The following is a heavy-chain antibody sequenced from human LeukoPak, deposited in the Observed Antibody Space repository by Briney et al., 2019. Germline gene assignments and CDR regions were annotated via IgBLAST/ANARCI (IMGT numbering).Heavy chain of an antibody. CDR1: GGTFSSYA. J-gene: IGHJ4*02. V-gene: IGHV1-69*05. CDR3: ARVFARSGEISGSYYYY. Sequence: ASVKVSCKASGGTFSSYAISWVRQAPGQGLEWMGGIIPIFGTANYAQKFQGRVTISTDESTSTAYMELSRLRSEDTAVYYCARVFARSGEISGSYYYYWGQGTLVTVSS. CDR2: IIPIFGTA. D-gene: IGHD3-10*01.